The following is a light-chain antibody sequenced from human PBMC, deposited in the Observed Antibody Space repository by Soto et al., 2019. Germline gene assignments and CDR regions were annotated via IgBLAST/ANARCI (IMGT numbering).Light chain of an antibody. V-gene: IGLV2-14*03. J-gene: IGLJ1*01. CDR3: SSNTTSNTRQIV. CDR2: DVS. CDR1: SSDVGGYNY. Sequence: QSVLTQPASVSGSPGQSITISCTGTSSDVGGYNYVSWYQHHPGKAPKLMIFDVSNRPSGVSNRFSGSKSGNTASLTISGLQPEDEADYYCSSNTTSNTRQIVFGTGTKVPV.